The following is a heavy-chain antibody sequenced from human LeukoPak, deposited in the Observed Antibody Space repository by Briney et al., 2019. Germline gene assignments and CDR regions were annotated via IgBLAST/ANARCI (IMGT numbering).Heavy chain of an antibody. D-gene: IGHD3-9*01. J-gene: IGHJ6*03. Sequence: PGGSLRLSCAASGFIFGGYCMHWVRQAPGKGLDWVTVISHDEKKEYYADSVKGRFTISRDTPKNTLYLQMNSLRPEDTAVYFCVRGGANPNFAYMDVWGKGTTVTVSS. V-gene: IGHV3-30*03. CDR1: GFIFGGYC. CDR3: VRGGANPNFAYMDV. CDR2: ISHDEKKE.